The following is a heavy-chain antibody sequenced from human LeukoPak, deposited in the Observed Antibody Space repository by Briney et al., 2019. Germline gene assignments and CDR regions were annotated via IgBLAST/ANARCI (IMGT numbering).Heavy chain of an antibody. Sequence: GGPLRLSCVASGITFSSSWMSWVRQAPGKGLEWVAVISFDGSDESYADSVKGQFTISRDNSMNTLYLHMNSLRAEDTAVYYCARDAPGDGSGYSYAAYYFDYWGQGTLVTVSS. CDR3: ARDAPGDGSGYSYAAYYFDY. CDR2: ISFDGSDE. J-gene: IGHJ4*02. CDR1: GITFSSSW. D-gene: IGHD3-22*01. V-gene: IGHV3-30*01.